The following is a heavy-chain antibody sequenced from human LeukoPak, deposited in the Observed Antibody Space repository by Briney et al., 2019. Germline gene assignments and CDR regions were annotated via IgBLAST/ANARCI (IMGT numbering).Heavy chain of an antibody. CDR3: ARDSADYYGSGPGGSEGYYYGMDV. Sequence: SETLSLTCTVSGGSISSYYWSWIRQPPGKELEWIGYTYYSGSTNYSPSLKSRVTISVDTSKNQFSLKLSSVTAADTAVYYCARDSADYYGSGPGGSEGYYYGMDVWGQGTTVTVSS. CDR2: TYYSGST. CDR1: GGSISSYY. D-gene: IGHD3-10*01. V-gene: IGHV4-59*01. J-gene: IGHJ6*02.